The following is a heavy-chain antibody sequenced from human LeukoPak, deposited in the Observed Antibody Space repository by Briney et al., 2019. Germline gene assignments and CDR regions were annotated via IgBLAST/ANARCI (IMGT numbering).Heavy chain of an antibody. CDR1: GFTVSSNY. J-gene: IGHJ5*02. CDR3: ARDHDSSGYYHSNWFDP. Sequence: GGFLRLSCTASGFTVSSNYMSWVRQAPGKGLEWVSVIYSGGDTFYADSVKGRFTISRDNSKNTLYLQMDSLRAEDTAAYYCARDHDSSGYYHSNWFDPWGQGTLVTVSS. V-gene: IGHV3-66*01. CDR2: IYSGGDT. D-gene: IGHD3-22*01.